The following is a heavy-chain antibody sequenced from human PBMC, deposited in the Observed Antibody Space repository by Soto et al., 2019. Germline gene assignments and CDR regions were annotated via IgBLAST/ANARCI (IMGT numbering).Heavy chain of an antibody. J-gene: IGHJ6*02. D-gene: IGHD2-15*01. CDR1: GFTFSSYV. CDR3: ARAGCDGGSCYTLVGLRYGMDV. CDR2: ISYDGNNK. V-gene: IGHV3-30-3*01. Sequence: QVQLVESGGGVVQPGRSLRLSCAASGFTFSSYVMHWVRQAPGKGLEWVAIISYDGNNKDYADSVKGRFTISRDNSKNTLYLQMNSLRAEDTAVYYYARAGCDGGSCYTLVGLRYGMDVWGQGTTVTVSS.